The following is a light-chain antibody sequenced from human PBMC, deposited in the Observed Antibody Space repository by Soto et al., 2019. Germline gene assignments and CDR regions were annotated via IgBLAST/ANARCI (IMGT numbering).Light chain of an antibody. V-gene: IGKV3-15*01. J-gene: IGKJ5*01. CDR3: QQYNNWPLT. Sequence: EVVMTQSPATLSVSPGERATLSCRASQSVSSYLAWYQQKPGQAPRLLIYDASTRATGIPARFSGSGSGTEFTLNISSLQSEDFAVYYCQQYNNWPLTFGQGTRLEIK. CDR2: DAS. CDR1: QSVSSY.